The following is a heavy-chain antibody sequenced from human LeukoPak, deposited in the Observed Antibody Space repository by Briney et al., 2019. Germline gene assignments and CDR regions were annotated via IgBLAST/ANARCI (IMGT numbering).Heavy chain of an antibody. V-gene: IGHV3-7*01. Sequence: GGSLRLSCAASGFTFSSYWMSWVRQAPGKGLEWVANIKQDGSEKYYVDSVKGRFTISRDNAKNSLYLQMNSLRAEDTAVYYCARVVYGDYPSHITFGYWGQGTLVTVSS. CDR3: ARVVYGDYPSHITFGY. J-gene: IGHJ4*02. CDR2: IKQDGSEK. D-gene: IGHD4-17*01. CDR1: GFTFSSYW.